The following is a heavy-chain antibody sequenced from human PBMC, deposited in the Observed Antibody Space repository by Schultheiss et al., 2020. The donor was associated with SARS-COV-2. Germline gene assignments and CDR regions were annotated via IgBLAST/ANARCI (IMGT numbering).Heavy chain of an antibody. CDR2: IYYSGST. V-gene: IGHV4-59*01. CDR3: ARDGGRIAAAGTEADAFDI. CDR1: GGSFSGYY. Sequence: SETLSLTCAVYGGSFSGYYWSWIRQPAGKGLEWIGYIYYSGSTNYNPSLKSRVTISVDTSKNQFSLKLSSVTAADTAVYYCARDGGRIAAAGTEADAFDIWGQGTMVTVSS. J-gene: IGHJ3*02. D-gene: IGHD6-13*01.